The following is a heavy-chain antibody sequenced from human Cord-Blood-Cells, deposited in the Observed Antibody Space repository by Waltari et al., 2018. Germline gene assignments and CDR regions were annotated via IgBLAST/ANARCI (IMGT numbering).Heavy chain of an antibody. CDR3: ARDLGGFWYFDL. D-gene: IGHD3-10*01. J-gene: IGHJ2*01. CDR2: TNPNSGGT. Sequence: QVQLVQSGAEVKKPGASVKDSGTASGYTFPGYNMYWVRQATGQGHEWMGWTNPNSGGTNYAQQCQDWVTMTRDTSTSTAYMELRSLRSDDTAVYYCARDLGGFWYFDLWGRGTLVTVSS. CDR1: GYTFPGYN. V-gene: IGHV1-2*04.